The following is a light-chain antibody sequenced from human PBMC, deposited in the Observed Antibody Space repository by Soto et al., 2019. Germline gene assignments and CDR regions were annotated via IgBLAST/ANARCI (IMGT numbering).Light chain of an antibody. V-gene: IGKV1D-13*01. CDR1: QGISSA. CDR2: DAS. CDR3: QQFNNYLLT. J-gene: IGKJ4*01. Sequence: AIQLTQSPSSLSASVGDRVTITCRASQGISSALAWYQQKPGKAPKLLIYDASSLESGVPSRFSGSASGTDFTLTISSLQPEDFATYYCQQFNNYLLTFGGGTKVEIK.